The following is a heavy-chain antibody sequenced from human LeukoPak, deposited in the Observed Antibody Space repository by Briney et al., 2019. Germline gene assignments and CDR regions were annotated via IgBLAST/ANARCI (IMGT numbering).Heavy chain of an antibody. CDR2: STSSSSYI. Sequence: GGALTLTCPACGFTFSSLGMNWVRQAAGKGLEWVSFSTSSSSYIYYADSVKGRFTISRDNTKNSLYLQMNRLRAEDTAVYYCARDLRTTVTAFDAFDIWGQGTLVTVSS. J-gene: IGHJ3*02. CDR3: ARDLRTTVTAFDAFDI. D-gene: IGHD4-17*01. V-gene: IGHV3-21*01. CDR1: GFTFSSLG.